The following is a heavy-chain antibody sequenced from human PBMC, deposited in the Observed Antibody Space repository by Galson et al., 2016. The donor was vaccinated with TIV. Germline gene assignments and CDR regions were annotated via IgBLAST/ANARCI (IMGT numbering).Heavy chain of an antibody. D-gene: IGHD3-16*01. Sequence: SVKVSCKATGYTFTSFGIAWVRQAPGQGLEWMGWISGYNGKTYYAQKFQDRVTMTTDTSTNTAYMELRSLKSEDTAVYYCTWGEDLDVWGNGTTVTVSS. CDR2: ISGYNGKT. V-gene: IGHV1-18*01. J-gene: IGHJ6*04. CDR1: GYTFTSFG. CDR3: TWGEDLDV.